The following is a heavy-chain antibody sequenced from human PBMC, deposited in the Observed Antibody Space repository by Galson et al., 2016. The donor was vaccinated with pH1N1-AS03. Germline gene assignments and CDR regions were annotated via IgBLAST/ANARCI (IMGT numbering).Heavy chain of an antibody. D-gene: IGHD1-26*01. J-gene: IGHJ4*02. Sequence: SLRLSCAASGFSFSYSGLRWVRQAPGKGLEWVASISGSSSYIYYGESMKGRFTISRDNAKKSLYLEISGLRAEDTAVYYCARLSSNSGSFGYLDYWGQGTLVSVSS. CDR2: ISGSSSYI. CDR3: ARLSSNSGSFGYLDY. CDR1: GFSFSYSG. V-gene: IGHV3-21*01.